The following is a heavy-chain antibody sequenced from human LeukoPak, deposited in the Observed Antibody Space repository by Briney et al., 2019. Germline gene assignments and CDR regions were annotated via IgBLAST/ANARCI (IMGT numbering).Heavy chain of an antibody. CDR3: ARGAGTGYFQH. CDR2: INPSGGST. J-gene: IGHJ1*01. V-gene: IGHV1-46*01. D-gene: IGHD6-19*01. Sequence: ASVKVSCKPSGYTFTRYYMHWVRQAPGHGLEWMGIINPSGGSTSYAKKFQGRVTMTRDMSTSTGYMELSSLRSEDTAVYYCARGAGTGYFQHWGQGTLVTVSS. CDR1: GYTFTRYY.